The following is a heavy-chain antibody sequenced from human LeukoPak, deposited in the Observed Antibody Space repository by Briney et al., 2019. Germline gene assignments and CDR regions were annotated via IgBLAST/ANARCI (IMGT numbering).Heavy chain of an antibody. CDR2: ISSSSSYI. J-gene: IGHJ6*03. CDR3: ASLGVLWFGELLGYYYYYMDV. Sequence: GGSLRLSCAASGFTFSSYSLNWVRQAPGKGLEWVSSISSSSSYIYYAGSVKGRFTISRDNAKNSLYLQMNSLRAEDTAVYYCASLGVLWFGELLGYYYYYMDVWGKGTTVTVSS. V-gene: IGHV3-21*01. CDR1: GFTFSSYS. D-gene: IGHD3-10*01.